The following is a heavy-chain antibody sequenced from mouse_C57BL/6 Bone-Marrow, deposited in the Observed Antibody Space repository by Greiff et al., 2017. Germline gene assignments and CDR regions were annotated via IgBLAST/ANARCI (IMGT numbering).Heavy chain of an antibody. J-gene: IGHJ3*01. V-gene: IGHV1-5*01. CDR3: TCYDYDVGAWFAY. D-gene: IGHD2-4*01. Sequence: EVQLQESGTVLARPGASVKMSCKTSGYTFTSYWMHWVNQRPGQGLEWIGALYPGNSDTSYNQKFKGKAKLTAVTSASTAYMELSSLTNEDSAVYYCTCYDYDVGAWFAYWGQGTLVTVSA. CDR1: GYTFTSYW. CDR2: LYPGNSDT.